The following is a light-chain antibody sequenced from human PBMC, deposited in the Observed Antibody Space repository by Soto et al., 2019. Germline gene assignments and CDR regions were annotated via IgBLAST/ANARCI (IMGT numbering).Light chain of an antibody. CDR1: SSNIGSNT. CDR3: ATWDGSQNGVV. V-gene: IGLV1-44*01. CDR2: SNN. Sequence: QSVLTQPPSASGTPGQRVTISCSGSSSNIGSNTVNWYQQLPGTAPKLLIYSNNQRPSGVPDRFAGSKSGTAASLAISGLQSEDEDDYFCATWDGSQNGVVFGGGTKVTVL. J-gene: IGLJ2*01.